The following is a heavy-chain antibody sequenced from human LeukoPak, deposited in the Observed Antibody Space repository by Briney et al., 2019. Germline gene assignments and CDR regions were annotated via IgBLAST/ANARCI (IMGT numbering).Heavy chain of an antibody. J-gene: IGHJ6*02. Sequence: QAGGSLRLSCAASGFTFRSYSMNWVRQAPGKGLEWISYITSSSSTVNYADSVKGRFTISRDNAKNSVYLQMSSLRDEDTAVYYCVREQVLGVGSYYYFGLDVWGQGTTVTVSS. V-gene: IGHV3-48*02. CDR3: VREQVLGVGSYYYFGLDV. CDR2: ITSSSSTV. CDR1: GFTFRSYS. D-gene: IGHD1-26*01.